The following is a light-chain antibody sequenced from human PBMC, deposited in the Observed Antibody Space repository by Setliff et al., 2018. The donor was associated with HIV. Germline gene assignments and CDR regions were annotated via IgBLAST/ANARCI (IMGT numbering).Light chain of an antibody. J-gene: IGLJ1*01. CDR3: CSYAGSRTFGDV. V-gene: IGLV3-21*03. CDR2: DDN. Sequence: SYELTQPPSVSVAPGKTARITCGGNNIGSESVHWCQQKPGQAPVLVVCDDNDRPSGVSNRFSGSKSGNTASLTISGLQAEDEADYYCCSYAGSRTFGDVFGTGTKVTVL. CDR1: NIGSES.